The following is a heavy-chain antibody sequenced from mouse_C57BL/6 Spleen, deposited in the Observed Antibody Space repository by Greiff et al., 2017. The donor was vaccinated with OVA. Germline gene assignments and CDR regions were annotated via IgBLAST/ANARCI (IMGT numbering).Heavy chain of an antibody. D-gene: IGHD4-1*01. Sequence: QVHVKQPGAELVKPGASVKLSCKASGYTFTSYWMHWVKQRPGQGLEWIGMIHPNSGSTNYNEKFKSKATLTVDKSSSTAYMQLSSLTSEDSAVYYCARGTGPYYFDYWGQGTTLTVSS. CDR1: GYTFTSYW. CDR2: IHPNSGST. J-gene: IGHJ2*01. CDR3: ARGTGPYYFDY. V-gene: IGHV1-64*01.